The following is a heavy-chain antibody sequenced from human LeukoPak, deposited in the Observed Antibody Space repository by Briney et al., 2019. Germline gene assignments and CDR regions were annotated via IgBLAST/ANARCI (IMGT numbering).Heavy chain of an antibody. CDR2: IYSGGRT. CDR3: ARDREVAGTDYYYGMDV. CDR1: GFTVSSTY. V-gene: IGHV3-53*01. J-gene: IGHJ6*02. D-gene: IGHD6-19*01. Sequence: PGGSLRLSCTASGFTVSSTYMNWVRQAPGKGLEWVSVIYSGGRTYYADSVKGRFTISRDNSKNTLYLQMNSLRAEDTAVYYCARDREVAGTDYYYGMDVWGQGTTVTVSS.